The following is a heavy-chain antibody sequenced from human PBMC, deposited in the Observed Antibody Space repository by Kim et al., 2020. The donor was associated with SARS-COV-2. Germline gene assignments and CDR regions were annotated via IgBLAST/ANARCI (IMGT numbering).Heavy chain of an antibody. J-gene: IGHJ4*02. V-gene: IGHV3-23*01. Sequence: GGSLRLSCEASGFTFSNYAMNWVRQAPGKGLEWVSGISGGGGSTYYADSVKGRFTISRDNSKNTLFLQMNSLRAEDTAVYYCAKDKVTEIAVAGTATDYWGQGTLVTVSS. CDR2: ISGGGGST. D-gene: IGHD6-19*01. CDR1: GFTFSNYA. CDR3: AKDKVTEIAVAGTATDY.